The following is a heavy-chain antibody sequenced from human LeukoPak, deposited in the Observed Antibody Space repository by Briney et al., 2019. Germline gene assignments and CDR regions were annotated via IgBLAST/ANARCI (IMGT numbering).Heavy chain of an antibody. V-gene: IGHV3-74*01. D-gene: IGHD6-13*01. CDR2: INSDGSST. CDR1: GFTFSSYW. Sequence: GGSLRLSCAASGFTFSSYWIHWVRQAPGKGLVWVSRINSDGSSTRYADSVKGRFTICRDNAKNTVYLQMNSLRAEDTAVYFCARYSSSWHAFDIWGQGTLVTVSS. CDR3: ARYSSSWHAFDI. J-gene: IGHJ3*02.